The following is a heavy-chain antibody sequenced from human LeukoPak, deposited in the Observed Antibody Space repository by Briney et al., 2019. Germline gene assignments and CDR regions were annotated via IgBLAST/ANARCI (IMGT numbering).Heavy chain of an antibody. CDR1: GFTVSSNY. Sequence: GGSLRLSCAASGFTVSSNYMSWVRQPPGKGLEWVSAISGSGGSTYYADSVKGRFTISRDNSKNTLYLQMNSLRAEDTAVYYCAKAIVVPAAIDYWGQGTLVTVSS. CDR3: AKAIVVPAAIDY. D-gene: IGHD2-2*02. CDR2: ISGSGGST. V-gene: IGHV3-23*01. J-gene: IGHJ4*02.